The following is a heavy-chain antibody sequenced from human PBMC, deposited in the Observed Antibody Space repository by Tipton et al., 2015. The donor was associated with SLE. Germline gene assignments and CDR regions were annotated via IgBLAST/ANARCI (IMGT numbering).Heavy chain of an antibody. J-gene: IGHJ4*02. V-gene: IGHV4-38-2*01. Sequence: TLSLTCAVSGYSISSGYYWGWIRQPPGKGLEWIGEINHSGSTNYNPSLKSRATISVDTSKNQFSLKLNSVTAADTAVYYCARRRTVKPFDYWGQGTLVTVSS. CDR1: GYSISSGYY. CDR2: INHSGST. CDR3: ARRRTVKPFDY. D-gene: IGHD4-17*01.